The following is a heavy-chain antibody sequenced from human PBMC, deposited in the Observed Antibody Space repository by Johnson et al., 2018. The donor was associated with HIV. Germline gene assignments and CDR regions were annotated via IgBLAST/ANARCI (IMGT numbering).Heavy chain of an antibody. CDR1: GFTVSSSY. CDR2: IYNSGPT. V-gene: IGHV3-66*01. CDR3: ARDRRVSREGYCSGGTCYPYIAYSDAFDI. J-gene: IGHJ3*02. Sequence: VQLVESGGGLVQPGGSLRLSCAASGFTVSSSYMSWVRQAPGKGLEWVSVIYNSGPTYYGDSVKGRFTISRDNSKNPLSLQMNGLSAEDTAVYYCARDRRVSREGYCSGGTCYPYIAYSDAFDIWGQGTMVTVSS. D-gene: IGHD2-15*01.